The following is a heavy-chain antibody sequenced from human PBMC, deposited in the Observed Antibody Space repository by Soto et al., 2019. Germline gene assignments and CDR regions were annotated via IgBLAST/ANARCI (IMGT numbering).Heavy chain of an antibody. CDR1: GFTFSSYG. J-gene: IGHJ4*02. CDR2: ISYDGSNK. Sequence: QVQLVESGGGVVQPGRSLRLSCAASGFTFSSYGMHWVRQAPGKGLEWVAVISYDGSNKYYADSVKGRFTISRDNSKNTLYLHMNSLRAEDTAVYYCAKDPLDYGDYGGTYFDYWGQGTLVTVSS. CDR3: AKDPLDYGDYGGTYFDY. D-gene: IGHD4-17*01. V-gene: IGHV3-30*18.